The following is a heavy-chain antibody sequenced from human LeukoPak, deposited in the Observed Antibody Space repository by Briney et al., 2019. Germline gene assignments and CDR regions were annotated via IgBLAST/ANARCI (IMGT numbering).Heavy chain of an antibody. V-gene: IGHV4-59*08. CDR1: GGSISSYY. CDR3: ARQKHSNYVDY. J-gene: IGHJ4*02. CDR2: IYYSGST. Sequence: NPSETLSLTCTVSGGSISSYYWSWIRQPPGKGLEWIGYIYYSGSTNYNPSLKSRVTISVDTSKNQFSLKLSSVTAADTAVYYCARQKHSNYVDYWGQGTLVTVSS. D-gene: IGHD4-11*01.